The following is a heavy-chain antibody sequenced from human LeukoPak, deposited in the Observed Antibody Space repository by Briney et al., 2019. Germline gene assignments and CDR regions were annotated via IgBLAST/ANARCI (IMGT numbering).Heavy chain of an antibody. V-gene: IGHV4-39*01. CDR3: ARVGGNSLRGLPPFDY. CDR2: FYYSGST. CDR1: GGSISSNSYF. Sequence: SETLSLNCAVSGGSISSNSYFWGWIRQPPGKGLEWIGSFYYSGSTYYNPSLKSRVTISVDTSKNQFSLNLNSVTAADTAVYYCARVGGNSLRGLPPFDYWGQGTLVTVSS. J-gene: IGHJ4*02. D-gene: IGHD4-23*01.